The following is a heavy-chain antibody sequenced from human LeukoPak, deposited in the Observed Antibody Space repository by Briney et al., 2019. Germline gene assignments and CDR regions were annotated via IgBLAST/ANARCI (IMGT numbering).Heavy chain of an antibody. J-gene: IGHJ3*02. CDR1: GFTFDDYA. CDR3: ARMARIQLPNDAFDI. CDR2: ISWDGGRI. Sequence: PGGSLRLSCAASGFTFDDYAMHWVRQAPGKGLEWVSLISWDGGRIYYADSVKGRFTISRDNSKNSLYLQMNSLRLDDTAMYYCARMARIQLPNDAFDIWGQGTMVTVSS. D-gene: IGHD5-18*01. V-gene: IGHV3-43D*03.